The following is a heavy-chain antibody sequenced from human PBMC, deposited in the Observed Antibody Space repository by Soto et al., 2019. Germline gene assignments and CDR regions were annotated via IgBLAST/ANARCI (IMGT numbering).Heavy chain of an antibody. J-gene: IGHJ4*02. D-gene: IGHD6-19*01. CDR1: GFTFSSYA. CDR2: ISGSGGST. Sequence: GGSLRLSCAASGFTFSSYAMSWVRQAPGKGLEWVSAISGSGGSTYYADSVKGRFTISRDNSKNTLYLQMNSLRAEDTAVYYCAKAAGLVRIAVAGIFDYWGQGTLVTVSS. CDR3: AKAAGLVRIAVAGIFDY. V-gene: IGHV3-23*01.